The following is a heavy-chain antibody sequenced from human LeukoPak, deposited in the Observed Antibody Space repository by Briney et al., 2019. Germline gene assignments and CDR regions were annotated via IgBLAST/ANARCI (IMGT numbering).Heavy chain of an antibody. J-gene: IGHJ4*02. D-gene: IGHD2-2*01. Sequence: GGSLRLSCAASGFTFSSYAMHWVRQAPGKGLEYVSAISGNGGSTYYANSVKGRFNISRDNSKNTLYLQMGSLRAEDTAVYYCARYCSDTSCYWVGAYYYWGQGTLVTVS. CDR1: GFTFSSYA. CDR2: ISGNGGST. CDR3: ARYCSDTSCYWVGAYYY. V-gene: IGHV3-64*01.